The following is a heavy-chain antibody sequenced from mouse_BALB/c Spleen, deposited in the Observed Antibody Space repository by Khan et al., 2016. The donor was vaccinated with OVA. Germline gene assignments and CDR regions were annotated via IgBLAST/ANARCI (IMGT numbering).Heavy chain of an antibody. CDR3: AREEALYYFDY. CDR2: IYPGTDNT. D-gene: IGHD3-2*02. J-gene: IGHJ2*01. V-gene: IGHV1-76*01. Sequence: QVQLKQSGAELVRPGTSVKLSCKTSGYIFTSYWIHWVKQRSGQGLEWIARIYPGTDNTYYSEKFKDKATLTADKSSNTAYLQLSSLKSEDSAVFFCAREEALYYFDYWGQGTTLTVSS. CDR1: GYIFTSYW.